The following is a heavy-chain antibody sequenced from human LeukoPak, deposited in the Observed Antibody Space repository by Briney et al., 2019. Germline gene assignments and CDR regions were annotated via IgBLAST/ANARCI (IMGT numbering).Heavy chain of an antibody. CDR1: GGSFSTYY. J-gene: IGHJ3*02. CDR2: IYTSGAT. Sequence: SETLSLTCTVSGGSFSTYYWSWIRQPAGKGLEWIGHIYTSGATNYNPSLKSRVTMSIDTSRNQFSLKLNSVTAADTAVYYCAKSNGYGLIDIWGQGTMVTVSS. V-gene: IGHV4-4*07. D-gene: IGHD3-22*01. CDR3: AKSNGYGLIDI.